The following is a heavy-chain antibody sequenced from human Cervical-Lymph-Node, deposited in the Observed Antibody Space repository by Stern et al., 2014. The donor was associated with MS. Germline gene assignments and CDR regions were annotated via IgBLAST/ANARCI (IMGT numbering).Heavy chain of an antibody. Sequence: VQLVESGGGVIQPGGSLRLSCTASGFTVSRDYMTWVRQAPGKGLEWVSRITNVGSTFYTASVQGRFPIARDDSKNTVYLHMTSLRAEDTAMYYCARDTSSPERSDWWGQGTLVTVSS. D-gene: IGHD1-1*01. V-gene: IGHV3-53*01. CDR2: ITNVGST. CDR1: GFTVSRDY. J-gene: IGHJ4*02. CDR3: ARDTSSPERSDW.